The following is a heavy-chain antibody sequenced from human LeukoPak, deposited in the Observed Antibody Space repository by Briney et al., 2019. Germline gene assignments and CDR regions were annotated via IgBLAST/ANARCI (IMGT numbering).Heavy chain of an antibody. Sequence: GGSLRLSCAASGFTFSSYSMNWVRQAPGKGLEWVSYISSSSSTIYYADSVKGRLSVYRDNSNYTLYMELNSLRAEDTALYSCANFDGSTQAFQIWGQGTMVTVSS. CDR3: ANFDGSTQAFQI. CDR2: ISSSSSTI. D-gene: IGHD3-9*01. J-gene: IGHJ3*02. V-gene: IGHV3-48*04. CDR1: GFTFSSYS.